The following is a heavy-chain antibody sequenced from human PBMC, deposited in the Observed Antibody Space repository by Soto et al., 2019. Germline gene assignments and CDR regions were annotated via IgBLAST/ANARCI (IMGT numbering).Heavy chain of an antibody. CDR1: CGSISTVDYW. CDR3: ARGPSGDKVDS. CDR2: IYDGGRT. V-gene: IGHV4-30-4*01. D-gene: IGHD7-27*01. Sequence: QVQLQESGPGLVKPSQTLSLTCTVSCGSISTVDYWWSWIRQSPDMGLEWIGHIYDGGRTYNNPFLESRVTMSVDTSKSQLSLTLSSVSAADTAVYYCARGPSGDKVDSWGQGTLVTVSS. J-gene: IGHJ4*02.